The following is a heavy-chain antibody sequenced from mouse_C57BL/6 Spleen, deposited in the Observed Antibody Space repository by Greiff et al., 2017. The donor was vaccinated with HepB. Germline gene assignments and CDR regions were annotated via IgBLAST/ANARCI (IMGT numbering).Heavy chain of an antibody. J-gene: IGHJ4*01. CDR1: GFTFSDYY. CDR2: ISNGGGST. CDR3: AGHDDGYYGAMEY. Sequence: EVKLMESGGGLVQPGGSLKLSCAASGFTFSDYYMYWVRQTPEKRLEWVAYISNGGGSTYYPDTVKGRFTISRDNAKNTLYLQMSRLKSEDTAMYYCAGHDDGYYGAMEYWGQGTSVTVSS. D-gene: IGHD2-3*01. V-gene: IGHV5-12*01.